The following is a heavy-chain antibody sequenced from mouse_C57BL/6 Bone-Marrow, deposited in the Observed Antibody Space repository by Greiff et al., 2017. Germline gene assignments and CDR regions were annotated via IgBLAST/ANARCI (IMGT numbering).Heavy chain of an antibody. CDR2: IRLKSGNYAT. J-gene: IGHJ4*01. D-gene: IGHD2-4*01. V-gene: IGHV6-3*01. Sequence: EVQVVESGGGLVQPGGSMELSCVASGFTFSNYWMNWVRQSPEKGLEWVAQIRLKSGNYATHYAGAVKGRFTISRDDSTSSVYLQMNNLWADNTGIYYCTTVDYERGYAKDYWGQGTSVTVAA. CDR3: TTVDYERGYAKDY. CDR1: GFTFSNYW.